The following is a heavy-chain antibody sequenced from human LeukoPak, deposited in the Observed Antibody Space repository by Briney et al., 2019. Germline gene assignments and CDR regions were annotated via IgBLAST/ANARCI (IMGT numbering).Heavy chain of an antibody. CDR1: GFTFSSYG. CDR2: ISYDGSNK. J-gene: IGHJ4*02. Sequence: GGSLRLSCAASGFTFSSYGMHWVRQAPGKGLEWVALISYDGSNKYYADSVKGRFTISRDNAKNSLYLQMNSLTAEDTAVYYCASRGRELGYFDYWGQGTLVTVSS. V-gene: IGHV3-30*03. D-gene: IGHD1-7*01. CDR3: ASRGRELGYFDY.